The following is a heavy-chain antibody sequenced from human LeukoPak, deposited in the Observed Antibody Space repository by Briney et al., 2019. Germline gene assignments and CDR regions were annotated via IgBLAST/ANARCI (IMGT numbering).Heavy chain of an antibody. CDR3: AKGQRYNWDADAVDM. J-gene: IGHJ3*02. CDR1: GFTFSSYG. D-gene: IGHD1-20*01. CDR2: IFTSSDRT. V-gene: IGHV3-23*01. Sequence: PGGSLRLSCAASGFTFSSYGMSWVRQAPGKGLEWVSRIFTSSDRTYYADSVKGRFTISRDNSKNTLYLQMNGLRAEDTAIYYCAKGQRYNWDADAVDMWGQGTMVIVSS.